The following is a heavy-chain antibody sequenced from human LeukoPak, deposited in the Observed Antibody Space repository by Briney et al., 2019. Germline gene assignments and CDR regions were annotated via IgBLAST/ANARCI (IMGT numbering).Heavy chain of an antibody. Sequence: QPGGSLRLCCAASGFTFSSYAMHWVRQATGKGLEYVSAISSNGGSTYYANSVKGRFTISRDNSKNTLYLQMGSLRAEDMAVYYCARLHVDTAMVSGGMDVWGQGTTVTVSS. V-gene: IGHV3-64*01. CDR2: ISSNGGST. D-gene: IGHD5-18*01. J-gene: IGHJ6*02. CDR3: ARLHVDTAMVSGGMDV. CDR1: GFTFSSYA.